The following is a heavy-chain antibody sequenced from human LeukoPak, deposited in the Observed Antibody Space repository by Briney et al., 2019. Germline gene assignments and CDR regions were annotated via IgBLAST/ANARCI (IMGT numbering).Heavy chain of an antibody. J-gene: IGHJ6*02. CDR3: ARQYCSGGSCYSNYYYGMDV. V-gene: IGHV3-23*01. CDR2: ISGSGGST. D-gene: IGHD2-15*01. CDR1: GFTFSSYA. Sequence: GGSLRLSCAASGFTFSSYAMSWVRQAPGKGLEWVSTISGSGGSTYNADPVKGRFTISRDNSKNTLYLQMNSLRAEDTAVYYCARQYCSGGSCYSNYYYGMDVWGQGTTVTVSS.